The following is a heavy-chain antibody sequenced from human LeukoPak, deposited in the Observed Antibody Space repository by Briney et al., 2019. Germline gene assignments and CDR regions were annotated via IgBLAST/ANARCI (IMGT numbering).Heavy chain of an antibody. CDR2: IYYSGNT. CDR3: ARDGLGYCSGGSCYPGAFDI. V-gene: IGHV4-59*12. Sequence: KPSETLSLTCTVSGGSISSYYWSWIRQPPGKGLEWIGYIYYSGNTNYNPSLKSRVTISVDTSKNQFSLKLSSVTAADTAVYYCARDGLGYCSGGSCYPGAFDIWGQGTMVTVSS. J-gene: IGHJ3*02. CDR1: GGSISSYY. D-gene: IGHD2-15*01.